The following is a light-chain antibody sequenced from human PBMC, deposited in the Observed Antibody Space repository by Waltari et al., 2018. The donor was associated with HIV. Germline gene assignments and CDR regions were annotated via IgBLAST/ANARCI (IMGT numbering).Light chain of an antibody. Sequence: EIVMTQSPATLSVSPGERVTLSCRASQSIAKNLAWYQQKPGQAPRLLMYGVSTRATVIPARLSGGGSWTESTLTISGFQPEDLEVNNGKKNVNWLRWTFGQGTRVE. J-gene: IGKJ1*01. CDR1: QSIAKN. CDR3: KKNVNWLRWT. CDR2: GVS. V-gene: IGKV3-15*01.